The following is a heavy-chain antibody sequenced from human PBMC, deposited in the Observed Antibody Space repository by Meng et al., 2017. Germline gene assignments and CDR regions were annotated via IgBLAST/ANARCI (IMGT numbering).Heavy chain of an antibody. V-gene: IGHV3-30*04. CDR2: ISYDGGRE. CDR1: GFTFSSYA. J-gene: IGHJ6*02. CDR3: ARDFTTLGYGYHGMDV. Sequence: GESLNISCAASGFTFSSYAMHWVRPAPGKGLEWVALISYDGGREYYADTVKGRFTISRDNSNNTLSVQINSLRAEDTAVYFCARDFTTLGYGYHGMDVWGQGTTVTVSS. D-gene: IGHD5-12*01.